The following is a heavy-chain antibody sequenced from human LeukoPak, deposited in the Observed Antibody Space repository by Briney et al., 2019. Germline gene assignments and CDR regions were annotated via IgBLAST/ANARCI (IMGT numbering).Heavy chain of an antibody. V-gene: IGHV3-74*01. CDR1: GFTFSSYW. Sequence: PGGSLRLSCAASGFTFSSYWMHWVRQAPGKGLVWVSRINSDGSSTSYADSVKGRFTISRDNAKNTLYLQMNSLRAEDTAVYYCARGSGSGYQLLYVFDYWGQGTLVTVSS. CDR2: INSDGSST. D-gene: IGHD2-2*02. J-gene: IGHJ4*02. CDR3: ARGSGSGYQLLYVFDY.